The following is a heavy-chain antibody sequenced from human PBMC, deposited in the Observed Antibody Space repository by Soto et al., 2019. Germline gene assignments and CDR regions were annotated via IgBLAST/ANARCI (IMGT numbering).Heavy chain of an antibody. Sequence: SETLSLTCTVSGGSISSGGYYWSWIRQHPGKGLEWIGYIYYSGSTYYNPSLKSRVTISVDTSKNQFSLKLSSVTAADTAVYYCARIGQLPTSHYYLDVSGKGTTVPVYS. D-gene: IGHD1-26*01. CDR2: IYYSGST. J-gene: IGHJ6*03. V-gene: IGHV4-31*03. CDR3: ARIGQLPTSHYYLDV. CDR1: GGSISSGGYY.